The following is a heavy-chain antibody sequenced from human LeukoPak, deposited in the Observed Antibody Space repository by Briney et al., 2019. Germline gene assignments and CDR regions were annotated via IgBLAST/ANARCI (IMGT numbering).Heavy chain of an antibody. V-gene: IGHV1-58*02. J-gene: IGHJ6*02. Sequence: SVKVSCKASVFTFTSSAMQWVRQARGQRIEWIGWIVVGSGNTNYAQKFQERVTITRDMSTSTAYMELSSLRSEDTAVYYCAATTGTYYDFWSGRDYYGMDVWGQGTTVTVSS. CDR2: IVVGSGNT. D-gene: IGHD3-3*01. CDR1: VFTFTSSA. CDR3: AATTGTYYDFWSGRDYYGMDV.